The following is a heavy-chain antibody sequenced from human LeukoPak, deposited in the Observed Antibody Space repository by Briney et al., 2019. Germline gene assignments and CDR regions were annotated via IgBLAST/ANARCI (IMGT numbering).Heavy chain of an antibody. D-gene: IGHD7-27*01. V-gene: IGHV1-69*04. CDR3: AETPGPHYYYGMDV. J-gene: IGHJ6*02. Sequence: GASVKVSCKASGGTFSSYAISWVRQAPGQGLEWMGRIISILGIANYAQKFQGRVTITADKSTSTAYMELSSLRSEDTAVYYCAETPGPHYYYGMDVWGQGTTVTVSS. CDR1: GGTFSSYA. CDR2: IISILGIA.